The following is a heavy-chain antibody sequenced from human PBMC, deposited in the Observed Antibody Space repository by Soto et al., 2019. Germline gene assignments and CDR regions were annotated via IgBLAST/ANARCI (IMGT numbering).Heavy chain of an antibody. Sequence: EVQLLESGGGLVQPGGSLRLSCAASGFTFSSYAMSWVRQAPGKGLEWVSAISGSGGSTYYADSVKGRFTISRDNSKNTLYLQMNSLRAEDTAVYYCAKDPVPYCGGDCYSLGYYYYGMDVWGQGTTVTVSS. CDR1: GFTFSSYA. CDR3: AKDPVPYCGGDCYSLGYYYYGMDV. V-gene: IGHV3-23*01. D-gene: IGHD2-21*02. J-gene: IGHJ6*02. CDR2: ISGSGGST.